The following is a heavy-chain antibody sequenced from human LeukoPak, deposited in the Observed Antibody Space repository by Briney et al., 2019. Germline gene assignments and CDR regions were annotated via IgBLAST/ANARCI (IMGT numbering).Heavy chain of an antibody. CDR1: GFTFSDYY. V-gene: IGHV3-53*01. CDR2: IYSGGST. Sequence: GGSLRLSCAASGFTFSDYYMSWVRQAPGKGLEWVSVIYSGGSTYYADSVKGRFTISRDNSKNTVYLQMNSLRAEDTAVYYCARDWGQNWFDPWGQGTLVTVSS. D-gene: IGHD3-16*01. J-gene: IGHJ5*02. CDR3: ARDWGQNWFDP.